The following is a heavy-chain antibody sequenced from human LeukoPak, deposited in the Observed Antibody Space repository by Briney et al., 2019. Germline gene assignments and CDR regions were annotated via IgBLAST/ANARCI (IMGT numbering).Heavy chain of an antibody. J-gene: IGHJ3*02. Sequence: SETLSLTCTVSGGSISSYYWSWIRQPPGKGLEWIGYIYYSGSTNYNPSLKSRVTISVDTSKNQFSLKLSSVTAADTAVYYCASHYYDSSGYYHNAFDIRGQGTMVTVSS. D-gene: IGHD3-22*01. V-gene: IGHV4-59*08. CDR3: ASHYYDSSGYYHNAFDI. CDR2: IYYSGST. CDR1: GGSISSYY.